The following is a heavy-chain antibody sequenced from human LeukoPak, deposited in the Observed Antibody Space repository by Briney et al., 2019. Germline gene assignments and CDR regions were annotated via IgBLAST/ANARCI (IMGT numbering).Heavy chain of an antibody. CDR3: ASTVSGYFDY. Sequence: GGSLRLSCAASGFTFSSYEMNWVRQAPGKGLEWVSYISSSGSTIYYADSVKGRFTISRDNAKNSLYLQMNSLRAEGTAVYYCASTVSGYFDYWGQGTLVTVSS. J-gene: IGHJ4*02. CDR1: GFTFSSYE. V-gene: IGHV3-48*03. CDR2: ISSSGSTI. D-gene: IGHD4-11*01.